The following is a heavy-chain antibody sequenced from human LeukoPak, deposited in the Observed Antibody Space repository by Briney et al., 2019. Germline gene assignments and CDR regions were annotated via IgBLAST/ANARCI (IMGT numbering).Heavy chain of an antibody. CDR1: GFTFSDYY. J-gene: IGHJ4*02. CDR2: ISSSGSTI. V-gene: IGHV3-11*01. Sequence: GGSLRLSCAASGFTFSDYYMSWIRQAPGKGLEWVSYISSSGSTIYYADSVKGRFTISRDGSKNTLSLQMNSLRVEDTAVYYCARDLAWGAFDYWGQGTLVTVSS. CDR3: ARDLAWGAFDY. D-gene: IGHD7-27*01.